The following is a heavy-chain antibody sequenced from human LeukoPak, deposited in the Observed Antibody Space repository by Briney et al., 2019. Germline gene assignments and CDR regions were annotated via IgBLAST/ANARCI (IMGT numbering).Heavy chain of an antibody. V-gene: IGHV1-69*05. CDR3: ARGQATELWFGELLYTPSYYYMDV. Sequence: GASVKVSCKASGGTFSSYAISWVRQAPGQGREWMGGIIHIFGRANYAQKSQGRVTITTDEYTSTAYMELSSLRSEDTAVYYCARGQATELWFGELLYTPSYYYMDVWGKGTTVTVSS. J-gene: IGHJ6*03. CDR1: GGTFSSYA. D-gene: IGHD3-10*01. CDR2: IIHIFGRA.